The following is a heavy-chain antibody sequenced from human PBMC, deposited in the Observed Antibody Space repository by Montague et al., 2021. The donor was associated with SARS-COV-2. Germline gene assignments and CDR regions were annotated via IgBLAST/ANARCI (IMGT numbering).Heavy chain of an antibody. CDR3: AREEDSYGSGTLDY. Sequence: SLRLSCAASGFTFSSYEMNWVRQAPGKGLEWASYISSSGSTLYHADSVRGRFTISRDNARDSVYLQMNSLRAEDTAVYYCAREEDSYGSGTLDYWGQGTLVTVSS. CDR2: ISSSGSTL. D-gene: IGHD3-10*01. CDR1: GFTFSSYE. V-gene: IGHV3-48*03. J-gene: IGHJ4*02.